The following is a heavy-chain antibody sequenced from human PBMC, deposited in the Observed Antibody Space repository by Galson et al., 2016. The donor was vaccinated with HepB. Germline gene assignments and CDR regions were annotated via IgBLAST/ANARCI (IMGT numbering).Heavy chain of an antibody. CDR2: IRSRAANYIT. D-gene: IGHD3-10*01. J-gene: IGHJ4*02. Sequence: SLRLSCAASGFPFSDRWMDWVRQAPGKGLEWVGRIRSRAANYITDYAASVKDRFTISRDDSKNSLFLQMNSLKIEDTAVYYCDDVGRDATGWGQGTLVSVSS. V-gene: IGHV3-72*01. CDR1: GFPFSDRW. CDR3: DDVGRDATG.